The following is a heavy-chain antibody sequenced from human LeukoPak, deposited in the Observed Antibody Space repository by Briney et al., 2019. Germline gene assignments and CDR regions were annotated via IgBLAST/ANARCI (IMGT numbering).Heavy chain of an antibody. D-gene: IGHD5-12*01. V-gene: IGHV4-59*01. Sequence: SETLSLTCTVSGGSMSSYFWSWIRQPPGKGLEWIGYIYHSGSTFYNPSLKSRVTISLDTSKNQFSLRLSSVTAADTAVYYCAREGDPGSGYNYGNWLDPWGQGTLVTVSS. CDR3: AREGDPGSGYNYGNWLDP. CDR1: GGSMSSYF. J-gene: IGHJ5*02. CDR2: IYHSGST.